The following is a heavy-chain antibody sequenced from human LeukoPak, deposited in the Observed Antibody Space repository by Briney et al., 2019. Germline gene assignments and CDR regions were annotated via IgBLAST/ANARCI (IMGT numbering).Heavy chain of an antibody. CDR3: ALPLRDGDFYFDY. CDR2: INRDGRST. Sequence: PGGSLRLSCAASGFTFSNYWMHWVRQAPGKGLVWVSRINRDGRSTNYANSVKGRFTISRDNAKNTVFLQMSSLRAEDTAVYYCALPLRDGDFYFDYWGQGALDTVSS. J-gene: IGHJ4*02. V-gene: IGHV3-74*01. D-gene: IGHD4-17*01. CDR1: GFTFSNYW.